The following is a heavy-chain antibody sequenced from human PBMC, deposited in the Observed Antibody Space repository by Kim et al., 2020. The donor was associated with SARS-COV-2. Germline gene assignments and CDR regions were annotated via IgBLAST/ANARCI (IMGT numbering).Heavy chain of an antibody. D-gene: IGHD3-22*01. J-gene: IGHJ3*02. Sequence: GGSLRLSCAVSGFTFSSYWMHWVRQAPGKGLVWVSRINSDGSTTNYADSVKGRFTISRDNAKNTLDLQMNSLRAEDTAVYYCAREQTYYYDTSGYYLLRSHDAFDIWGQGTMVTVSS. CDR1: GFTFSSYW. CDR3: AREQTYYYDTSGYYLLRSHDAFDI. CDR2: INSDGSTT. V-gene: IGHV3-74*01.